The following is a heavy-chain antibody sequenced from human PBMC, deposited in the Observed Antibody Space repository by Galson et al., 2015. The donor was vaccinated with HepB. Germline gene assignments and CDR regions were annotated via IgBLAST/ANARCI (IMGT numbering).Heavy chain of an antibody. CDR3: AKGPRAYCGGDCYYFDY. CDR1: GFTFSSYG. Sequence: SLRLSCAASGFTFSSYGMHWVRQAPGKGLEWVAVISYDGSNKYYADSVKGRFTISRDNSKNTLYLQMNSLRAEDTAVYYCAKGPRAYCGGDCYYFDYWGQGTLVTFSS. CDR2: ISYDGSNK. V-gene: IGHV3-30*18. J-gene: IGHJ4*02. D-gene: IGHD2-21*02.